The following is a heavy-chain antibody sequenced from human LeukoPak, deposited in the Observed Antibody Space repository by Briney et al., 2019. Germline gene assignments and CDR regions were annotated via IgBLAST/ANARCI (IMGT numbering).Heavy chain of an antibody. J-gene: IGHJ5*02. Sequence: PSETLSLTCTVSGGSINTYYWSWIRQPPGKGLEWIGYIDDSGSTKYNPSLKSRVTMSVDMSKNQLSLKVTSVTAADTAVYSCARHVAGFDTNWHAGWFDPWGPGTLVTVSS. V-gene: IGHV4-59*08. CDR2: IDDSGST. CDR3: ARHVAGFDTNWHAGWFDP. CDR1: GGSINTYY. D-gene: IGHD1-1*01.